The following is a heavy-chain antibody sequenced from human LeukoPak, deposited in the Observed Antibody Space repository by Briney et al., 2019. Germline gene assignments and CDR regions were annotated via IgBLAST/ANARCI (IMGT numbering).Heavy chain of an antibody. CDR2: INCNSGGT. J-gene: IGHJ4*02. CDR3: ARDLTSTPNWEFDY. CDR1: GYTFDDYF. V-gene: IGHV1-2*06. Sequence: ASVKVSCKASGYTFDDYFIQWVRQAPGQGLEWVGRINCNSGGTEYAQKFQGRVTMTRDTYINTAYVEVSSLKSDDTAVYYCARDLTSTPNWEFDYWGQGTLVTVSS. D-gene: IGHD1-26*01.